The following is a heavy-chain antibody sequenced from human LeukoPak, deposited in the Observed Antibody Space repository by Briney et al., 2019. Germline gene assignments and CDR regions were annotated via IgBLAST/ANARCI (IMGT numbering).Heavy chain of an antibody. CDR3: AKDQCTRASCDGYPGH. Sequence: PGGSLRLSCAASGFTFSSYGMHWVRQAPGEGLEWVAFIHFDGSPKYSGDSVKGRFTVSRDNSKNTLYLQMNSLRPEDTAVYYCAKDQCTRASCDGYPGHWGQGTLVTVSS. V-gene: IGHV3-30*02. J-gene: IGHJ4*02. CDR2: IHFDGSPK. D-gene: IGHD2-2*03. CDR1: GFTFSSYG.